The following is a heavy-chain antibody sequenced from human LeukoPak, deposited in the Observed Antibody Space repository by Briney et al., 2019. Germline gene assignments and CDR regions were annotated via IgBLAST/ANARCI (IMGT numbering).Heavy chain of an antibody. CDR1: GFTFSSYD. CDR3: AKRGNPAVGHHYLDV. J-gene: IGHJ6*03. V-gene: IGHV3-23*01. Sequence: GGSLRLSCAASGFTFSSYDMSWVRQAPGKGLEWVSSITLSGGSTFYADSVKGRFTISRDNSKDTLYLQMNSLGAEDTAVYYCAKRGNPAVGHHYLDVWGEGTTVSVSS. D-gene: IGHD2-2*01. CDR2: ITLSGGST.